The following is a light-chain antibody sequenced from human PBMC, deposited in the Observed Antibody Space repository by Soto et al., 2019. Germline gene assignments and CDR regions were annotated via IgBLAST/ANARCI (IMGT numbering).Light chain of an antibody. V-gene: IGKV3-15*01. CDR3: HQYNSWPRGT. J-gene: IGKJ3*01. Sequence: EIMMTQSPGTLSVSPGEGATLSCTASQSVNLNLAWYQQKPGQPPRLLLYGASPRATGIPDRFHGSGSGTEYTLTISSLQSEDSADSYCHQYNSWPRGTFGAGTKVEIK. CDR1: QSVNLN. CDR2: GAS.